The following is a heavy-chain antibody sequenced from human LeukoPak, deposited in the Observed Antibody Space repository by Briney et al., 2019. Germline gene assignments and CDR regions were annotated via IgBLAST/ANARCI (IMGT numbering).Heavy chain of an antibody. CDR1: GFTFSSYG. V-gene: IGHV3-30*18. CDR3: AKDRDSSGWYVFDY. D-gene: IGHD6-19*01. CDR2: ISYDGSNK. J-gene: IGHJ4*02. Sequence: GGSLRLSCAASGFTFSSYGMHWVRQAPGKGLEWVGVISYDGSNKYYADSVKGRFTISRDNSKNTLYLQMNSLRAEDTAVYYCAKDRDSSGWYVFDYWGQGTLVTVSS.